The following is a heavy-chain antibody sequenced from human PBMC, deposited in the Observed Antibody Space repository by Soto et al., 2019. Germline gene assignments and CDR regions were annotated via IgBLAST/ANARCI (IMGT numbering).Heavy chain of an antibody. V-gene: IGHV2-5*02. CDR3: AHKGPEDWPLDY. CDR2: IYWDDSK. D-gene: IGHD3-9*01. J-gene: IGHJ4*02. Sequence: QITLKESGPTLVRPTQTLTLTWAFSGFSLSTSGVGVGWIRQPPGKALEWLAVIYWDDSKHYSPSLRSRLTITKDTSKNQVVLTMTNMDPMDTGTYYCAHKGPEDWPLDYWGQGTLVTVSS. CDR1: GFSLSTSGVG.